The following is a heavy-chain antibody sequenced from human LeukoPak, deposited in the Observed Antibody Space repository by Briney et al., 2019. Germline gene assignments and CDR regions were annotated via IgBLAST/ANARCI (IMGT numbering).Heavy chain of an antibody. D-gene: IGHD1-20*01. V-gene: IGHV3-15*01. Sequence: PGGSLRLSCAASGFTFSNVWMSWVRQVPGKGLEWVGRIRRKTDGETTDHAAPVKGRFTISRDDSKNTLYLQMNSLKSEDTAVYYCSTLTSRGLSDSWGQGTLVTVSS. CDR1: GFTFSNVW. CDR3: STLTSRGLSDS. CDR2: IRRKTDGETT. J-gene: IGHJ4*02.